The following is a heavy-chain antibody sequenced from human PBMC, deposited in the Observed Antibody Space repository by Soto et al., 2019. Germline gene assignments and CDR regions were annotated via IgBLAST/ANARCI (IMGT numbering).Heavy chain of an antibody. CDR2: IKQDGSEK. V-gene: IGHV3-7*03. CDR1: GFTFSSYY. D-gene: IGHD6-13*01. J-gene: IGHJ4*02. CDR3: GRLARGAAGGTF. Sequence: EVQLVESGGGLVQPGGSLRLSCVASGFTFSSYYMMWARQVPRRGLEWLAKIKQDGSEKSYVDSVRGRFTISRDNAKESVYLQMDSLRADDTAVYFCGRLARGAAGGTFWGQGTLVTVSS.